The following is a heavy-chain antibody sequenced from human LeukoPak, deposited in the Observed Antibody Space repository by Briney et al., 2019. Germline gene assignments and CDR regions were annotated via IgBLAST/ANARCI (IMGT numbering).Heavy chain of an antibody. CDR2: ISGYNGNT. Sequence: ASVKVSCKASGYTFNSYGISWVRQAPGQGLEWMGWISGYNGNTNYAQKLQGRVTMTTDTSTSTAYMELRSLRSDDTAVYYCARDDGMVYVKFVDYWGQGTLVTVSS. V-gene: IGHV1-18*01. CDR1: GYTFNSYG. D-gene: IGHD2-8*01. CDR3: ARDDGMVYVKFVDY. J-gene: IGHJ4*02.